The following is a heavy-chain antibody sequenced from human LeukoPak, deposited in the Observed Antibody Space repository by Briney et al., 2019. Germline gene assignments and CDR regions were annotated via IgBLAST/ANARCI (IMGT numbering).Heavy chain of an antibody. V-gene: IGHV3-21*01. J-gene: IGHJ3*02. Sequence: GGSLRLSCAASGFTFSSYSMNWVRQAPGKGLEWVSSISSSSSYIYYADSVKGRFTISRDNAKNSLYLQMNSLRAEDTAVYYCARAPESGYDAFVIWGQGTMVTVSS. D-gene: IGHD3-3*01. CDR3: ARAPESGYDAFVI. CDR1: GFTFSSYS. CDR2: ISSSSSYI.